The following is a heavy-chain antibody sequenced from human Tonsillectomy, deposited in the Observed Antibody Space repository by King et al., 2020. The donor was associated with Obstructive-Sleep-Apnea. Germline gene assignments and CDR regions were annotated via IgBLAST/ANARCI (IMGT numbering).Heavy chain of an antibody. D-gene: IGHD5-12*01. CDR1: GFSFSSYA. Sequence: VQLVESGGGVVQPGRSLRLSCAASGFSFSSYAMHWVRQAPGKGLEWVALISYERSNKYYADSVKGRFTISRDNSKNTLYLQMNSLRAEDTAVDYCARGAIVATTVHVLWDYWGQGTLDTVSS. CDR2: ISYERSNK. CDR3: ARGAIVATTVHVLWDY. V-gene: IGHV3-30*04. J-gene: IGHJ4*02.